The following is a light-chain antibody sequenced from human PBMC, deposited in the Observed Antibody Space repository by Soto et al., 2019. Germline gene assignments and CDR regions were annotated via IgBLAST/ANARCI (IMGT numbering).Light chain of an antibody. CDR2: DAS. Sequence: DIVLTQSPSTLSLVAGERATLSCRASQSVSSYLAWYQQKPGQAPRLLIYDASNRATGIPARFSGSGSGTDFTLTISSLQSDDFAVYYCQQYSNWPPWTFGRGTNVDIK. CDR1: QSVSSY. V-gene: IGKV3-11*01. CDR3: QQYSNWPPWT. J-gene: IGKJ1*01.